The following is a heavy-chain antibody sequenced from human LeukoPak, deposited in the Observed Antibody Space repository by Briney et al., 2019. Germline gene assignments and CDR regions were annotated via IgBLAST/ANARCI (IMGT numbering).Heavy chain of an antibody. CDR3: TTDPNYYDSSGYWPGYFDY. V-gene: IGHV3-15*01. Sequence: GGSLRLSCAASGFTFSNAWMSWVRQAPGKGLEWVGRIKSKTDGGTTDYAAPAKGRFTISRDDSKNTLYLQMNSLKTEDTAVYYCTTDPNYYDSSGYWPGYFDYWGREPWSPSPQ. D-gene: IGHD3-22*01. J-gene: IGHJ4*02. CDR2: IKSKTDGGTT. CDR1: GFTFSNAW.